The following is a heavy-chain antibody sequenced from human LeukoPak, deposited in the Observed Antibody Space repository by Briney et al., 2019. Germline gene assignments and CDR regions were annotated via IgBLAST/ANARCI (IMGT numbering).Heavy chain of an antibody. CDR1: GGAITNYY. CDR3: ARSKIGYSSSWYQLDAFDI. D-gene: IGHD6-13*01. V-gene: IGHV4-59*12. Sequence: PSETLSLTCTVSGGAITNYYWSWIRQPPGKGLEWIGYMYYSGSTNYNPSLKSRVTMSVDTSNNQISLKLSSVTAADTAVYYCARSKIGYSSSWYQLDAFDIWGQGTMVTVSS. J-gene: IGHJ3*02. CDR2: MYYSGST.